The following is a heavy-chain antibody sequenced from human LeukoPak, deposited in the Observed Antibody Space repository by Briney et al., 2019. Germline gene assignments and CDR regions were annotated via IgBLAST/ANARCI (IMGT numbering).Heavy chain of an antibody. CDR1: GGSISSHY. Sequence: PSETLSLTCTVSGGSISSHYWSWIRQPPGKGLEWIGYIYYSGSTNYNPSLKSRVTISVDTSKNQFSLKLSSVTAADTAAYYCARVHYYDSSGYYYYYYYYMDVWGKGTTVTVSS. CDR3: ARVHYYDSSGYYYYYYYYMDV. J-gene: IGHJ6*03. D-gene: IGHD3-22*01. V-gene: IGHV4-59*11. CDR2: IYYSGST.